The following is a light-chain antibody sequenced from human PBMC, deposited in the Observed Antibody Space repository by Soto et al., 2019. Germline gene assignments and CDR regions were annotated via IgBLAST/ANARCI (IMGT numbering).Light chain of an antibody. J-gene: IGKJ4*01. CDR3: QQRSNWLLT. CDR2: DAS. Sequence: EIVLTQSPATLSLSPGERATLSCRASQSVSSYLACYQQKPGQAPRLLIYDASNRATSIPARFSGSGSGTDFTLTISSLEPEDFAVYYCQQRSNWLLTFGGGTKVEIK. CDR1: QSVSSY. V-gene: IGKV3-11*01.